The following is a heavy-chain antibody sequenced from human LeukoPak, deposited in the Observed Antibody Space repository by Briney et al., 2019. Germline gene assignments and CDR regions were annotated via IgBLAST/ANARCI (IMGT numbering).Heavy chain of an antibody. J-gene: IGHJ4*02. CDR3: ARVYSYGNVDY. D-gene: IGHD5-18*01. V-gene: IGHV4-59*08. CDR1: GGSISSYY. CDR2: IYYSGST. Sequence: SETLSLTCTVSGGSISSYYWSWIRQPPGKGLEWIGYIYYSGSTNYNPSLKSRVTISVDTSKNQFSLKLSSVTAADTAVYYCARVYSYGNVDYWGQGTLVTVSS.